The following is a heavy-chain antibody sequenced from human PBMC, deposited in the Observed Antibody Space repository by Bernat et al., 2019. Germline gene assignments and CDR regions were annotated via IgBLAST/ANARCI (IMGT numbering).Heavy chain of an antibody. J-gene: IGHJ3*02. V-gene: IGHV4-59*01. Sequence: QVQLQESGPGLVKPSETLSLTCTVSGGSMSSYYWSWIRQPPGKGLEWIGFIYYTGSTNYNPSLKSRVTISLDRSKSQFSLKLSTVSAADTAVYCCERDRSDPGVDNFEIWGQGTMVTVS. CDR3: ERDRSDPGVDNFEI. CDR2: IYYTGST. D-gene: IGHD1-14*01. CDR1: GGSMSSYY.